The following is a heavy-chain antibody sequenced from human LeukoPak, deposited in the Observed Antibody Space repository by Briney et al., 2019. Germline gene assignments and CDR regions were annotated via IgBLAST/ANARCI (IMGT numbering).Heavy chain of an antibody. CDR3: AKVEDIVVVVAAFDY. CDR2: ISYDGSNK. Sequence: GGSLRLSCAASGFTFSSYGMHWVRQAPGKGLEWVAVISYDGSNKYYADSVKGRFTISRGNSKNTLYLQMNSLRAEDTAVYYCAKVEDIVVVVAAFDYWGQGTLVTVSS. J-gene: IGHJ4*02. V-gene: IGHV3-30*18. CDR1: GFTFSSYG. D-gene: IGHD2-15*01.